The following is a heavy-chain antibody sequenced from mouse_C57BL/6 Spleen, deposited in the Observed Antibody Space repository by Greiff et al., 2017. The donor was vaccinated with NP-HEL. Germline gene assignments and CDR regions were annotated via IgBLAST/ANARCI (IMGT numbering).Heavy chain of an antibody. CDR2: IDPETGGT. Sequence: QVHVKQSGAELVRPGASVTLSCKASGYTFTDYEMHWVKQTPVHGLEWIGAIDPETGGTAYNQKFKGKAILTADKSSSTAYMELRSLTSEDSAVYYCTRQGWSLFDYWGQGTTLTVSS. J-gene: IGHJ2*01. CDR3: TRQGWSLFDY. CDR1: GYTFTDYE. V-gene: IGHV1-15*01. D-gene: IGHD2-3*01.